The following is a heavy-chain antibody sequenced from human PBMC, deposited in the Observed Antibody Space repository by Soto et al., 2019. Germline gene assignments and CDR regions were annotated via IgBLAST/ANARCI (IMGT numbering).Heavy chain of an antibody. CDR3: ARDLRIAAAGTVDY. V-gene: IGHV1-69*08. CDR1: GGTFSSYT. CDR2: IIPILGIA. J-gene: IGHJ4*02. Sequence: QVQLVQSGAEVKKPGSSVKVSCKASGGTFSSYTISWVRQAPGQGLEWMGRIIPILGIANYAQKFQGRVTFTADKSTSTAYMELSSLRSEDTAVYYCARDLRIAAAGTVDYWGQGTLVTVSS. D-gene: IGHD6-13*01.